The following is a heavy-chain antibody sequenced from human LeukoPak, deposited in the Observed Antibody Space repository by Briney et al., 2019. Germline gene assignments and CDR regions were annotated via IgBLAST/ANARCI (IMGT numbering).Heavy chain of an antibody. D-gene: IGHD1-1*01. CDR2: IYSGDST. CDR3: ARDLWDGTGY. V-gene: IGHV3-53*05. CDR1: TVSSNY. Sequence: GGSLRLSCTVSSNYMSWVRQAPGKGLEWLSVIYSGDSTYYADSVRGRFTISRDISKNTLYLQMNSLRPEDTAVYYCARDLWDGTGYWGQGTLVTVSS. J-gene: IGHJ4*02.